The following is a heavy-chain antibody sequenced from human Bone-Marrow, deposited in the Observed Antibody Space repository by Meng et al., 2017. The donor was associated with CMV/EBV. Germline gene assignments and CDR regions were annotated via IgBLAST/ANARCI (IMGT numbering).Heavy chain of an antibody. CDR1: GDSVSNNDVA. J-gene: IGHJ4*02. Sequence: QTLSLFCAISGDSVSNNDVAWNWIRQSPLRGLEWLGRTYYNSKWYNEYAVSVKSRIIFNADTSQNQFSLQLNSVSPEDTAVYYCARGASRSLDDWGQGTLVTVSS. V-gene: IGHV6-1*01. CDR3: ARGASRSLDD. CDR2: TYYNSKWYN. D-gene: IGHD3-16*01.